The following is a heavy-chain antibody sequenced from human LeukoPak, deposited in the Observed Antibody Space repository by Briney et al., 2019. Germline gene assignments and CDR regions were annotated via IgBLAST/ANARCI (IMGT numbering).Heavy chain of an antibody. CDR3: AKRLLVGTTVRPYFDY. CDR1: GFTFSNFA. CDR2: ISGSGGAT. J-gene: IGHJ4*02. V-gene: IGHV3-23*01. Sequence: GGSLRLSCVASGFTFSNFAMHWVRQAPGKGLEWVSGISGSGGATYYADSVKGRFTISRDNSKHTLYLEMKSLRAEDTALYYCAKRLLVGTTVRPYFDYWGQGTPVTVSS. D-gene: IGHD1-26*01.